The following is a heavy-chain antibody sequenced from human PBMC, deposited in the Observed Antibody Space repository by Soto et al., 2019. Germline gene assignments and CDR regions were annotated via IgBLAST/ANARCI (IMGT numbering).Heavy chain of an antibody. D-gene: IGHD3-16*01. CDR2: IYYSGST. V-gene: IGHV4-59*01. CDR1: GGSISSYY. J-gene: IGHJ6*03. Sequence: PSETLSLTCTVSGGSISSYYWSWIRQPPGKGLEWIGYIYYSGSTNYNPSLKSRVTISVDTSKNQFSLKLSSVTAADTAVYYCARVTFGGSSHYYYYYMDSWGKGTTVTVS. CDR3: ARVTFGGSSHYYYYYMDS.